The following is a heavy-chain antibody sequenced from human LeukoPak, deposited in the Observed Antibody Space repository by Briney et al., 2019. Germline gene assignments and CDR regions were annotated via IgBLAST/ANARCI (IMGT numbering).Heavy chain of an antibody. Sequence: SETLSLTCAVYGGSFSGYYWSWIRQPPGKGLEWIGEINHSGSTNYNPSLKSRVTISVDTSKNQFSLKLSSVTAADTAVYYCARGPSSWCAGNAFDIWGQGTMVTVSS. CDR1: GGSFSGYY. D-gene: IGHD6-13*01. CDR2: INHSGST. J-gene: IGHJ3*02. CDR3: ARGPSSWCAGNAFDI. V-gene: IGHV4-34*01.